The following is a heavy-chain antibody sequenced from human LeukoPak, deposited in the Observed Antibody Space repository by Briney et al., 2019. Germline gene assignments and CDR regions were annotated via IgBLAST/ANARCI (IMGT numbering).Heavy chain of an antibody. J-gene: IGHJ6*04. V-gene: IGHV1-18*04. CDR3: ARIYGDYSSYYYYGMDV. CDR1: GYTFTSYG. CDR2: ISAYNGNT. D-gene: IGHD4-17*01. Sequence: ASVKVSCKASGYTFTSYGISWVRQAPGQGLEWMGWISAYNGNTNYAQKLQGRVTMTTDTSTSTAHMELRSLRSDDTAVYYCARIYGDYSSYYYYGMDVWGKGTTVTVSS.